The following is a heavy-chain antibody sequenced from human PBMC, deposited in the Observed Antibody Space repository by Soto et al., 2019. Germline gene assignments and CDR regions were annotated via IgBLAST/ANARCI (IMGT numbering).Heavy chain of an antibody. J-gene: IGHJ6*02. V-gene: IGHV4-39*07. Sequence: PSETLSLTCTVSGGSISSSSYYWGWIRQPPGKGLEWIGSLYYSGSTYYNPSLKSRVTISVDTSKNQFSLKLSSVTAADTAVYYCARDQLTAPTVTTYYYHYGMDVWGQGTTVTVSS. CDR3: ARDQLTAPTVTTYYYHYGMDV. D-gene: IGHD4-17*01. CDR2: LYYSGST. CDR1: GGSISSSSYY.